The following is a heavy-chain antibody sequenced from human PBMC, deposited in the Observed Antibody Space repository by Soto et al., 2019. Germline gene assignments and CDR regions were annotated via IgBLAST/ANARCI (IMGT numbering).Heavy chain of an antibody. CDR2: ISAYNGNT. D-gene: IGHD3-9*01. CDR1: GYTFTSYG. V-gene: IGHV1-18*04. Sequence: ASVKVSCKASGYTFTSYGISWVRQAPGQGLEWMGWISAYNGNTNYAQKLQGRVTMTTDTSTSTAYMELRNLRSDDTAVYYCARLPLRYFDWGAPGFDYWGQGTLVTVSS. CDR3: ARLPLRYFDWGAPGFDY. J-gene: IGHJ4*02.